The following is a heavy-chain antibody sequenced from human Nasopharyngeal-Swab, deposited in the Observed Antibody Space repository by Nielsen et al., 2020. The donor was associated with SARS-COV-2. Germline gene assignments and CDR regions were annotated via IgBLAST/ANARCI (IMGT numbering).Heavy chain of an antibody. CDR2: SRNKANSYTT. V-gene: IGHV3-72*01. CDR3: ARGGGGTAAAGALSYYYGMDV. D-gene: IGHD6-13*01. CDR1: GFTFSDHY. Sequence: GGSLRLSCAASGFTFSDHYMDWVRQAPGKGLEWVGRSRNKANSYTTEYVASVKGRFTISRDDSEKSLYLQMNSLKTEDTAVYYCARGGGGTAAAGALSYYYGMDVWGQGTTVTV. J-gene: IGHJ6*02.